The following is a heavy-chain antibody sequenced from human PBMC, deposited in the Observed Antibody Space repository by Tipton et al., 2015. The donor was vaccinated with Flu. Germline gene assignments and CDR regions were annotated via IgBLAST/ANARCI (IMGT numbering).Heavy chain of an antibody. D-gene: IGHD3-22*01. J-gene: IGHJ5*02. CDR2: IHHGGTI. CDR1: GYSLNSGYL. CDR3: ARDSLSVVTSTTNWFDP. V-gene: IGHV4-38-2*02. Sequence: TLSLTCAVSGYSLNSGYLWAWIRQPPGKGLEWIGSIHHGGTIYYNPSLKSRVTISVDKSKNQFSLKLSSVTAADTAVYYCARDSLSVVTSTTNWFDPWGQGTLVTVSS.